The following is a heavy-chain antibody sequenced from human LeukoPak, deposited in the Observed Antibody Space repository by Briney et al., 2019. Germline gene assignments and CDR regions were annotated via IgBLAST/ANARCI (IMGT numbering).Heavy chain of an antibody. CDR1: GFTFSSHW. D-gene: IGHD2-15*01. CDR3: VRDGQGSTPLDY. J-gene: IGHJ4*02. V-gene: IGHV3-74*01. Sequence: GGSLRLSCAASGFTFSSHWMHWVRQAPGKGLVWVSGISTDGSRPRYADSVNGRFTISRDNAKNTLYLQMNSLRAEDAAVYFCVRDGQGSTPLDYWGQGTLVTVSS. CDR2: ISTDGSRP.